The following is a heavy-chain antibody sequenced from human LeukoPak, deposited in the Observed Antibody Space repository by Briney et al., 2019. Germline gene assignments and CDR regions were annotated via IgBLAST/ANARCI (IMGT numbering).Heavy chain of an antibody. Sequence: PSETLSLTCTVSGGSISSYYWSWIRQPPGKGLEWIGYIYYSGSTNYNSSLKSRVTISVDTSKNQFSLKLSSVTAADTAVYYCARLGGSYSYYYYGMDVWGQGTTVTVSS. D-gene: IGHD1-26*01. J-gene: IGHJ6*02. V-gene: IGHV4-59*08. CDR1: GGSISSYY. CDR3: ARLGGSYSYYYYGMDV. CDR2: IYYSGST.